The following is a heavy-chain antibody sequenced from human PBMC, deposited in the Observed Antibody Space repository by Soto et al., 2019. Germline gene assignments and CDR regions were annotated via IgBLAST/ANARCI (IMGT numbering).Heavy chain of an antibody. CDR2: IIPIFGTA. CDR3: ARGMGDVDTAMVNVYYYGMDV. V-gene: IGHV1-69*01. Sequence: QVQLVQSGAEVKKPGSSVKVSCKASGGTFSSYAISWVRQAPGQGLEWMGGIIPIFGTANYAQKFQGRVTITADESTSTAYMELSSVRSEDTAVYYCARGMGDVDTAMVNVYYYGMDVWGQGTTVTVSS. CDR1: GGTFSSYA. J-gene: IGHJ6*02. D-gene: IGHD5-18*01.